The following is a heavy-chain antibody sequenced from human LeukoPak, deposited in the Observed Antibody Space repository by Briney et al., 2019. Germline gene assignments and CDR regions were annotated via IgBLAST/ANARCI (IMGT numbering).Heavy chain of an antibody. D-gene: IGHD3-22*01. V-gene: IGHV4-31*03. Sequence: PSETLSLTCTVSGGSISSGGYYWSWIRQHPGKGLEWIGYIYYSGSTYYNPSLKSRVTISVDTSKNQFSLKLSSVTAADTAVYYCARDGYYDSSGYYYLDYWGQGVLVSISS. CDR1: GGSISSGGYY. CDR3: ARDGYYDSSGYYYLDY. J-gene: IGHJ4*02. CDR2: IYYSGST.